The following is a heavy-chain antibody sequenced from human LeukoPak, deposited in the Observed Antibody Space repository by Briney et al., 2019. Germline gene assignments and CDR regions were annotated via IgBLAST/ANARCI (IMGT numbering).Heavy chain of an antibody. CDR3: ARGGGYTTGPLGY. V-gene: IGHV4-59*01. CDR2: IYYSGST. Sequence: PSETLSLTCTVSGGSISSYYRSWIRQPPGKGLEWIGYIYYSGSTNYNPSLKSRVTISVDTSKNQFSLKLSSVTAADTAVYYCARGGGYTTGPLGYWGQGTLVTVSS. J-gene: IGHJ4*02. D-gene: IGHD2-2*02. CDR1: GGSISSYY.